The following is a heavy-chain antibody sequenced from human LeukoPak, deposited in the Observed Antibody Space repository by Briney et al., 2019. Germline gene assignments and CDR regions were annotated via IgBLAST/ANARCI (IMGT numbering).Heavy chain of an antibody. CDR3: ARGGYGHNMDV. CDR1: GFIFSNYY. Sequence: GGSLRLSCVGSGFIFSNYYMYWVRQAPGKGLVWVSRIKNAGIDTIYADSVKGRFTVSRDNAKNTVYLQMSSLRAEDTAVYYCARGGYGHNMDVWGEGTTVTVSS. J-gene: IGHJ6*03. CDR2: IKNAGIDT. V-gene: IGHV3-74*01. D-gene: IGHD3-10*01.